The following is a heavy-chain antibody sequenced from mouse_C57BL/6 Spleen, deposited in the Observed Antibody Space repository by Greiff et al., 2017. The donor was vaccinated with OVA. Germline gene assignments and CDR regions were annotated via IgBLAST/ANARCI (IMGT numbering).Heavy chain of an antibody. CDR1: GYTFTSYW. Sequence: VQLQQPGAELVRPGTSVKLSCKASGYTFTSYWMHWVKQRPGQGLEWIGVIDPSDSYTNYNQKFKGKATLTVDTSSSTAYMQLSSLTSEDSAVYYCARGAMANFDYWGQGTTLTVSS. V-gene: IGHV1-59*01. D-gene: IGHD1-1*02. J-gene: IGHJ2*01. CDR2: IDPSDSYT. CDR3: ARGAMANFDY.